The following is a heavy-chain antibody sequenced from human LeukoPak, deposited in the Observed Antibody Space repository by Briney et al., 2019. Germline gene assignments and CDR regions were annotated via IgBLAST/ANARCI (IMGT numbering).Heavy chain of an antibody. D-gene: IGHD4-23*01. J-gene: IGHJ4*02. CDR3: ARDRWSFDY. Sequence: GGSLRLSCAASGFTVSSNYMSWVRQAPGKGLEWVANIKQDGSEKYYVDSVKGRFTISRDNAKNSLYLQMNSLRAEDTAVYYCARDRWSFDYWGQGTLVTVSS. CDR1: GFTVSSNY. V-gene: IGHV3-7*01. CDR2: IKQDGSEK.